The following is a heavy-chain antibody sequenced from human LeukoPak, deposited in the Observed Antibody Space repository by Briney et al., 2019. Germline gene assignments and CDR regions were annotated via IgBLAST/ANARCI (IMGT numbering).Heavy chain of an antibody. CDR3: ARGGRGFGKDAFDI. V-gene: IGHV1-2*02. D-gene: IGHD3-10*01. CDR1: GYTFTGYN. J-gene: IGHJ3*02. Sequence: VASVMVSCTASGYTFTGYNIHWVRQAPGQGLEWMGWINPNSGGTNYAQKFQGRVTMTRDTSISTAYMELSRLRSDDTAVYYCARGGRGFGKDAFDIWGQGTMVTVSS. CDR2: INPNSGGT.